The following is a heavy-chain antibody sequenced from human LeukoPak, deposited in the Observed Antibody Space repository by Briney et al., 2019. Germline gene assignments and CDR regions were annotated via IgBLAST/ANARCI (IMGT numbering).Heavy chain of an antibody. V-gene: IGHV3-30*18. CDR2: ISYDGSNK. CDR1: GFTFSSYG. CDR3: AKVGGYSHGSSPFDY. D-gene: IGHD5-18*01. J-gene: IGHJ4*02. Sequence: GGSLRLSCAASGFTFSSYGMHWVRQAPGKGLEWVAVISYDGSNKYYADSVKGRFTISRDNSKNTLYLQMNSLRAEDTAVYYCAKVGGYSHGSSPFDYWGQGTLVTVSS.